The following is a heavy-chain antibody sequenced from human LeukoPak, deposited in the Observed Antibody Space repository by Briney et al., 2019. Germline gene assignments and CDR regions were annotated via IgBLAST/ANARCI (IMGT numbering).Heavy chain of an antibody. CDR2: IIPIFGTA. D-gene: IGHD3-3*01. V-gene: IGHV1-69*05. CDR1: EGTFSSYA. J-gene: IGHJ3*02. CDR3: ARGRNYDFWSGLTLDAFDI. Sequence: ASVKVSCKASEGTFSSYAISWVRQAPGQGLEWMGGIIPIFGTANYAQKFQGRVTITTDESTSTAYMELSSLRSEDTAVYYCARGRNYDFWSGLTLDAFDIWGQGTMVTVSS.